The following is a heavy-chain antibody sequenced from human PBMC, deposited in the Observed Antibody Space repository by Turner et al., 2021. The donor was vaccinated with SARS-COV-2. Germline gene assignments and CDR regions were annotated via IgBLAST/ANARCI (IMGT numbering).Heavy chain of an antibody. Sequence: QLQLQESGPGLVKPSETLSLTCTVSGGSISSSSYYWGWIRQPPGKGLEWIGSIYYSGSTYYNPSLKSRVTISVDTSKNQFSLKLSSVTAADTAVYYCARGNLTVSSSDDYYYYYGMDVWGQGTTVTVSS. CDR3: ARGNLTVSSSDDYYYYYGMDV. D-gene: IGHD6-13*01. CDR2: IYYSGST. V-gene: IGHV4-39*01. CDR1: GGSISSSSYY. J-gene: IGHJ6*02.